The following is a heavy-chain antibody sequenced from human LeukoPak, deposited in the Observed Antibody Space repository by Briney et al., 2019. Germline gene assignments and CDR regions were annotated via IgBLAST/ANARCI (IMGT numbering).Heavy chain of an antibody. CDR1: GFTFSSYS. V-gene: IGHV3-21*01. D-gene: IGHD5-24*01. J-gene: IGHJ4*02. CDR2: ISRSSNYI. CDR3: ARGENNYGYYYFDY. Sequence: GGSLRLSCAASGFTFSSYSMNWVRQAPGKGLEWVSSISRSSNYIYYADSVKGRFTISRDNAKNSLYLQINSLRAEDTSVYYCARGENNYGYYYFDYWGQGTLVTVST.